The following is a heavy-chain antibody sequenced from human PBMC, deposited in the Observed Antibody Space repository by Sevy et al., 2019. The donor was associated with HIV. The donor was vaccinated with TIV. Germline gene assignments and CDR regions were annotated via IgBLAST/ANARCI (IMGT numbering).Heavy chain of an antibody. CDR1: GGSFSGYY. Sequence: SETLSLTCAVYGGSFSGYYWSWIRQPPGKGLEWIGEINHSGSTNYNPSLKSRVTISVDTSKNQFSLKLSSVTAADTAVHYCARGGRTRFYYGSGSLPYNWFDPWGQGTLVTVSS. D-gene: IGHD3-10*01. CDR2: INHSGST. CDR3: ARGGRTRFYYGSGSLPYNWFDP. J-gene: IGHJ5*02. V-gene: IGHV4-34*01.